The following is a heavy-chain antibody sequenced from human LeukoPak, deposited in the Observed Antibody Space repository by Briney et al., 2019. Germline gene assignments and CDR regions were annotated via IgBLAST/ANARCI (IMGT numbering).Heavy chain of an antibody. CDR1: GYTLTELS. CDR3: ARPRGLNSTSTPGGVDY. D-gene: IGHD3-10*01. V-gene: IGHV1-69*13. Sequence: GASVKVSCKVSGYTLTELSMHWVRQAPGQGLEWMGGIIPIFGTANYAQKFQGRVTITADESTSTAYMELSSLKASDTAMYYCARPRGLNSTSTPGGVDYWGQGTLVTVSS. CDR2: IIPIFGTA. J-gene: IGHJ4*02.